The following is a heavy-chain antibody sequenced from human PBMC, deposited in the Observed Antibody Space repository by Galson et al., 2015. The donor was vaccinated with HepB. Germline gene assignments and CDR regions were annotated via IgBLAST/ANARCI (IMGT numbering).Heavy chain of an antibody. CDR2: ISSSSSYI. CDR3: ARDEGGYSYALYYYYYYGMDV. CDR1: GFTFSSYS. Sequence: SLRLSCAASGFTFSSYSMNWVRQAPGKGLEWVSSISSSSSYIYYADSVKGRFTISRDNAKNSLYLQMSSLRAEDTAVYYCARDEGGYSYALYYYYYYGMDVWGQGTTVTVSS. D-gene: IGHD5-18*01. J-gene: IGHJ6*02. V-gene: IGHV3-21*01.